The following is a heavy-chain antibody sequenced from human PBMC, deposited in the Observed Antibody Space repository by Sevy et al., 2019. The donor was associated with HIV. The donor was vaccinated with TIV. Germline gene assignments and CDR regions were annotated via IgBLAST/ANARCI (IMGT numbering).Heavy chain of an antibody. J-gene: IGHJ5*02. CDR2: IKQDGSEK. Sequence: GGSLRLSCAASAFTFSSYWMSWVRQAPGKGLEWVANIKQDGSEKYYVDSVKGRFTISRDNAKNSLYLQMNSLRAEDTAVYYCAKDRSSRAINNWFDPWGQGTLVTVSS. CDR3: AKDRSSRAINNWFDP. V-gene: IGHV3-7*01. D-gene: IGHD6-6*01. CDR1: AFTFSSYW.